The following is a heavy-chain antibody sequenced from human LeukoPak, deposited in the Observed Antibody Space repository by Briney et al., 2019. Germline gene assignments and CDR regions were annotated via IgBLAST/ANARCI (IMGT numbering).Heavy chain of an antibody. CDR1: GFTVSSNY. D-gene: IGHD3-10*01. J-gene: IGHJ4*02. Sequence: GGSLRLSCAASGFTVSSNYMSWVRQAPGKGLEWVSVIYSGGSTYYADSVKGRFTISRDNSKNTLYLQMNSLRAEDTAVYYCARTFPGGSGYLRYWGQGTPVTVSS. V-gene: IGHV3-53*01. CDR3: ARTFPGGSGYLRY. CDR2: IYSGGST.